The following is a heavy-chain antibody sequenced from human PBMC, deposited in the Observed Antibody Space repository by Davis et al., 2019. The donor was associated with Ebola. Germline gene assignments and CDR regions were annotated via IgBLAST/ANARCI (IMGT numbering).Heavy chain of an antibody. V-gene: IGHV4-39*01. CDR2: IYQSVST. Sequence: SETLSLTCSVSGGSISSSSNYWGWIRQPPGKGLEWIGSIYQSVSTYYNPSLRSRVALSIDTSKNQFSLKLSSVTAADTAAYYCARGAITYYYDSSGYGVSYYFDYWGQGTLVTVSS. CDR1: GGSISSSSNY. J-gene: IGHJ4*02. D-gene: IGHD3-22*01. CDR3: ARGAITYYYDSSGYGVSYYFDY.